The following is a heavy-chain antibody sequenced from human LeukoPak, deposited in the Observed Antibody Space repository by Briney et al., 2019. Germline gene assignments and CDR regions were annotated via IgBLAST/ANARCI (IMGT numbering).Heavy chain of an antibody. CDR1: GFTFSVYT. Sequence: HPGGSLRLSCAASGFTFSVYTIHWVRQAPGKGLEWVAVISYDGSNKYYADSVKGRFTISRDNSKNTLYLQMNSLRAEDTAVYYCARSLPYYDFWSGYLPYWGQGTLVTVSS. V-gene: IGHV3-30-3*01. J-gene: IGHJ4*02. D-gene: IGHD3-3*01. CDR3: ARSLPYYDFWSGYLPY. CDR2: ISYDGSNK.